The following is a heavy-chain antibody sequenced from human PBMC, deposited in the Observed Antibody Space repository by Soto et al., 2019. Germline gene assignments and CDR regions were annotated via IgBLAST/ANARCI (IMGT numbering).Heavy chain of an antibody. J-gene: IGHJ3*02. V-gene: IGHV1-2*04. Sequence: ASVKVSCKTSGYTFIDYYMHWVRQAPGQGLEWMGWINPNSGGTNYAQKFQGWVTLTRDTSISTAYMELRRLRSDDTAVYICVRDLLPYCSGGSCYLEGAFHIWGQGTMVTVSS. CDR2: INPNSGGT. CDR1: GYTFIDYY. CDR3: VRDLLPYCSGGSCYLEGAFHI. D-gene: IGHD2-15*01.